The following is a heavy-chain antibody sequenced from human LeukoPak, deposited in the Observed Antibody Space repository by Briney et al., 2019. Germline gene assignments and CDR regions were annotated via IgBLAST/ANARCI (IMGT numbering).Heavy chain of an antibody. CDR2: IIPIFGTA. CDR3: ARDPDSSGLYGMDV. D-gene: IGHD6-25*01. CDR1: GGTFSGYA. J-gene: IGHJ6*02. V-gene: IGHV1-69*13. Sequence: SVKVSCKASGGTFSGYAISWVRQAPGQGLEWMGGIIPIFGTANYAQKFQGRVTITADESTSTAYMELSSLRSEDTAVYYCARDPDSSGLYGMDVWGQGTTVTVSS.